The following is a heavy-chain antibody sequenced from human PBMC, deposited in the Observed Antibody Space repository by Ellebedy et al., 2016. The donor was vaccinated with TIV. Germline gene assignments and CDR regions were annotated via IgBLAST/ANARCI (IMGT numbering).Heavy chain of an antibody. CDR2: VFSSGYT. J-gene: IGHJ4*02. CDR3: ARGYDNTGFYDCPYDH. D-gene: IGHD2-21*02. V-gene: IGHV4-59*01. Sequence: MPSETLSLTCSVSGGSIGRYFWTWIRQPPEKGLEWIGYVFSSGYTNYNPSLESRVTISIDTSKGQFSLRLTSVTAADTAVYYCARGYDNTGFYDCPYDHWGQGTLVTVSS. CDR1: GGSIGRYF.